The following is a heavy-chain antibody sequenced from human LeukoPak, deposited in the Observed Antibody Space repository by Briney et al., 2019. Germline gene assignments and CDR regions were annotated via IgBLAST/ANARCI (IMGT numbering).Heavy chain of an antibody. CDR1: GGSISSYY. Sequence: PSETLSLTRTVSGGSISSYYWSWIRQPPGKGLEWIGNIYYSGNTNYNPSLKSRVTLSADTSRNQISLKLSSVTTADTAVYYCVRRLGYCSTTTCYPWFDPWGQGTLVTVSS. D-gene: IGHD2-2*01. J-gene: IGHJ5*02. V-gene: IGHV4-59*01. CDR2: IYYSGNT. CDR3: VRRLGYCSTTTCYPWFDP.